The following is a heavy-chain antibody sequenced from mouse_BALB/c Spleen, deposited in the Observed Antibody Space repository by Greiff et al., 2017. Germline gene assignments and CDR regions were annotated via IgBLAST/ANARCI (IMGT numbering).Heavy chain of an antibody. Sequence: VQLKESGGGLVKPGGSLKLSCAASGFTFSDYYMYWVRQTPEKRLEWVATISDGGSYTYYPDSVKGRFTISRDNAKNNLYLQMSSLKSEDTAMYYCARARSSSWYFDVWGAGTTVTVSS. CDR2: ISDGGSYT. CDR1: GFTFSDYY. D-gene: IGHD1-1*01. J-gene: IGHJ1*01. V-gene: IGHV5-4*02. CDR3: ARARSSSWYFDV.